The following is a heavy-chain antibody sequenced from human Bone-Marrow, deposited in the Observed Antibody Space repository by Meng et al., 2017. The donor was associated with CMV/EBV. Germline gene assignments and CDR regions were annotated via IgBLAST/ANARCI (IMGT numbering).Heavy chain of an antibody. J-gene: IGHJ1*01. CDR3: AAQKIRGDLCGY. CDR2: INSGGENT. V-gene: IGHV3-23*01. CDR1: GYSFNSYS. D-gene: IGHD2-21*01. Sequence: GESLKISCADSGYSFNSYSMSWVRQVPGKGLEWVSSINSGGENTHYADSVKGRFTISIDNSKNTLYLQLNHLRADDTATYYCAAQKIRGDLCGYWGQGTLVTVSS.